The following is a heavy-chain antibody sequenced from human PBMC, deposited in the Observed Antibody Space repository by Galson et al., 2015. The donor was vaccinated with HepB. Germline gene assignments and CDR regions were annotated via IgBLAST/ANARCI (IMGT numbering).Heavy chain of an antibody. J-gene: IGHJ3*01. V-gene: IGHV4-39*07. CDR3: ARDLTTGNAFDV. Sequence: LSLTCTVSGGSITTGIYYWGWIRQSPGKGLEWIGSIDYSGRTYYNPSLKSRVTISRDTSKNQFSLKVSSMTAADTAIYYCARDLTTGNAFDVWGHGTVVTVSS. CDR1: GGSITTGIYY. D-gene: IGHD4-11*01. CDR2: IDYSGRT.